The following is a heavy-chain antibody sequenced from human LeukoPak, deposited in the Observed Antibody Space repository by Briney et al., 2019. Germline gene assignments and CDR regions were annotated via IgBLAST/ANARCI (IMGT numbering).Heavy chain of an antibody. D-gene: IGHD2-21*01. CDR2: ISGSGGST. CDR3: AKDRSLVVVIAILFDY. CDR1: GFTFSSYA. V-gene: IGHV3-23*01. J-gene: IGHJ4*02. Sequence: GSLRLSCAASGFTFSSYAMSWVRQAPGKGLEWVSAISGSGGSTYYADSVKDRFTISRDNSKNTLYLQMNSLRAEDTAVYYCAKDRSLVVVIAILFDYWGQGTLVTVSS.